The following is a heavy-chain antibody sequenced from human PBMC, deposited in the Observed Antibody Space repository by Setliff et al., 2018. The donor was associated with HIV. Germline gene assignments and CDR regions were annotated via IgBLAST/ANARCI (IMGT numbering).Heavy chain of an antibody. CDR3: ARDVGSSAWPFDR. D-gene: IGHD6-25*01. CDR1: GVPISSGLYY. Sequence: SETLSLTCTVSGVPISSGLYYWNWIRQPAGKGLEWIGRISSSGSTTYNPSLKSRVSVSIGPSKNQFSLNLSSVTAADTAVYYCARDVGSSAWPFDRWGQGTLVTVSS. CDR2: ISSSGST. V-gene: IGHV4-61*02. J-gene: IGHJ5*02.